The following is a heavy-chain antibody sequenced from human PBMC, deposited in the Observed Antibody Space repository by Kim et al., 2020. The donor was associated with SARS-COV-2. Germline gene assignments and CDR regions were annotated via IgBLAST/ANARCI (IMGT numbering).Heavy chain of an antibody. CDR2: INSDGSST. Sequence: GGSLRLSCTASGFTFSSYWMHWVRQAPGKGLVWVSRINSDGSSTSYADSVKGRFTISRDNAKNTLYLQMNSLRAEDTAVYYCARDQGRSPYYYGSGPGYWGQGTLVTVSS. CDR1: GFTFSSYW. J-gene: IGHJ4*02. D-gene: IGHD3-10*01. V-gene: IGHV3-74*01. CDR3: ARDQGRSPYYYGSGPGY.